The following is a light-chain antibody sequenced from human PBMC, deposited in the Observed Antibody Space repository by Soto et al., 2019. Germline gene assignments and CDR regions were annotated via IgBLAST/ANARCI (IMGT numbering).Light chain of an antibody. V-gene: IGKV1-39*01. CDR1: KSISSY. Sequence: DIQMTQSPSSLSASVGDRVTITCRASKSISSYLNWYQQKPGKAPKLLIYAAFSLQSGVPSRFSGSGSGTDFTLTISSLQPEDFATYYCQQSYSTLMWTFGQGTKVEIK. CDR3: QQSYSTLMWT. CDR2: AAF. J-gene: IGKJ1*01.